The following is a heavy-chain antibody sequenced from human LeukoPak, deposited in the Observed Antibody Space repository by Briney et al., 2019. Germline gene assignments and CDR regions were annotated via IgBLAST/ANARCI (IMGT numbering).Heavy chain of an antibody. J-gene: IGHJ5*02. Sequence: GSLRLSCAASGFTFSSYSMSWIRQPPGKGLEWIGEINHSGSTNYNPSLKSRVTISVDTSKNQFSLKLSSVTAADTAVYYCARHPRPYYYGSGSYYKGGWFDPWGQGTLVTVSS. D-gene: IGHD3-10*01. CDR3: ARHPRPYYYGSGSYYKGGWFDP. CDR1: GFTFSSYS. CDR2: INHSGST. V-gene: IGHV4-34*01.